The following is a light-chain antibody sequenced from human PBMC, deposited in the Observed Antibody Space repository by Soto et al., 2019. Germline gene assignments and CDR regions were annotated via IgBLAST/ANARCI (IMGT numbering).Light chain of an antibody. CDR2: KAS. CDR3: QQYNSYPET. CDR1: QSISSW. Sequence: DIQMTQSPSTLSASVGDRVTITCRASQSISSWLAWYQQKPGKAPKLLIYKASSLESGVPSRFSGSGSGTEFTLTISSLHPDDFATYYCQQYNSYPETFGQGTKVEIK. J-gene: IGKJ1*01. V-gene: IGKV1-5*03.